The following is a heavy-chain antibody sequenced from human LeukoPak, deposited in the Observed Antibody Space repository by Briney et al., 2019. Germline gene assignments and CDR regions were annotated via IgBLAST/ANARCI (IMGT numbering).Heavy chain of an antibody. CDR1: GGSISSYY. V-gene: IGHV4-59*08. CDR2: IYYSGST. D-gene: IGHD1-14*01. J-gene: IGHJ4*02. Sequence: SETLSLTCTVSGGSISSYYWSWIRQPPGKGLEWIGYIYYSGSTNYNPSLKSRVTISVDTSKNQFSLKLSPVTAADTAVYYCARHVTGFDYWGQGTLVTVSS. CDR3: ARHVTGFDY.